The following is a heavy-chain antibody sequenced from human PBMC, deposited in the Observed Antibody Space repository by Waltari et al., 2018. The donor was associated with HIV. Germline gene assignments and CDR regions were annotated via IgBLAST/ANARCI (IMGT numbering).Heavy chain of an antibody. CDR2: IWFHGNNK. V-gene: IGHV3-33*01. CDR3: VASWEPAGNDGLDI. J-gene: IGHJ3*02. CDR1: GFTVSSYG. D-gene: IGHD1-26*01. Sequence: QVQLVESGGGVVQPGMSLRLSCAASGFTVSSYGMHWVRQAPGKGVEWVAVIWFHGNNKYYANSVKGRFTISRDNSKNTLYLQLNSLRAEDTGVYYCVASWEPAGNDGLDIWGQGTTVTVSS.